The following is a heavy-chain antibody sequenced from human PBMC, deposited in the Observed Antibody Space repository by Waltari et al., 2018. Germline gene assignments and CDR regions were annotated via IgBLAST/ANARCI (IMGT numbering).Heavy chain of an antibody. V-gene: IGHV4-4*02. CDR2: IYHSGST. CDR3: ARETLYYGSGSYSDY. D-gene: IGHD3-10*01. CDR1: GGSISSSNW. Sequence: QVQLQESGPGLVKPSGTLSLTCAVSGGSISSSNWWSWVRQPPGKGLEWIGEIYHSGSTNYNPSLKSRVTISVDKSKNQFSLKLSSVNAADTAVCYCARETLYYGSGSYSDYWGQGTLVTVSS. J-gene: IGHJ4*02.